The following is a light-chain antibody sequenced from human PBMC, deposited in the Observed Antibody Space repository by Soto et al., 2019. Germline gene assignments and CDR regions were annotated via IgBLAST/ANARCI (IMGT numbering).Light chain of an antibody. CDR2: DVS. CDR3: SSYTSSSAYVV. Sequence: QSVLTQPASVSGSPGQSITISCTGTSSDVGGYNYASWYQQHPGKAPKLMIYDVSNRPSGVSNRFSGSKSGNAASLTISGLQAEDEADYYCSSYTSSSAYVVFGGGTKVTVL. J-gene: IGLJ2*01. CDR1: SSDVGGYNY. V-gene: IGLV2-14*01.